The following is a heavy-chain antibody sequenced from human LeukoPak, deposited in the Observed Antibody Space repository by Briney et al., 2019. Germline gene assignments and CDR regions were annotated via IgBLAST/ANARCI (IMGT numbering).Heavy chain of an antibody. D-gene: IGHD7-27*01. Sequence: SQTLSLTCAIYGDSVYSKGAAWNWIRQSPSRGLEWLGRTYYRSKWYYDYAVSVRSRIIINPDTSKNQFSLQLNSVTPEDTAVYYCVRDGELGISVLDIWGQGTMVTVSS. V-gene: IGHV6-1*01. CDR3: VRDGELGISVLDI. CDR2: TYYRSKWYY. J-gene: IGHJ3*02. CDR1: GDSVYSKGAA.